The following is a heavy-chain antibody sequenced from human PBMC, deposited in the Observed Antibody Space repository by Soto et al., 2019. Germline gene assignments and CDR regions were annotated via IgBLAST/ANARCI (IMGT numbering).Heavy chain of an antibody. CDR3: ARHQSHSSSYVDP. J-gene: IGHJ5*02. D-gene: IGHD6-13*01. CDR1: GGSICSSGYY. CDR2: IYYSGST. Sequence: TSETLSLTCTVSGGSICSSGYYWGWIRQPPGKGLEWIGSIYYSGSTYYNPSLKSRVTISVDTSKNQFSLKLSSVTAADTAVYYCARHQSHSSSYVDPWGQGTLLTVSS. V-gene: IGHV4-39*01.